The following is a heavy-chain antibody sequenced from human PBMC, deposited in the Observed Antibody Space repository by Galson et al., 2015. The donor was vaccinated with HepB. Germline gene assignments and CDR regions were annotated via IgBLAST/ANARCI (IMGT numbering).Heavy chain of an antibody. CDR3: ARAKEGRGYFDY. J-gene: IGHJ4*02. CDR1: GDSISSDSW. D-gene: IGHD3-10*01. Sequence: SETLSLTCAVSGDSISSDSWWSWVRQPPGEGLEWIGEIYHSGGTNYRPSLKSRVTMSVDKSKNLFSLKLTFVTAADTAVYYCARAKEGRGYFDYWGQGTLVTVSS. CDR2: IYHSGGT. V-gene: IGHV4-4*02.